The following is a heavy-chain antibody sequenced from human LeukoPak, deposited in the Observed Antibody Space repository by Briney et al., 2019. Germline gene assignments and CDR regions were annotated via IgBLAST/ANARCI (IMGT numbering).Heavy chain of an antibody. J-gene: IGHJ4*02. CDR2: IYYSGST. V-gene: IGHV4-39*07. CDR3: ARPGSNDYYDSSAFDY. Sequence: LETLSLTCTVSGGSISSSSYYWGWIRQPPGKGLEWIGSIYYSGSTYYNPSLKSRVTISVDTSKNQFSLKLSSVTAADTAVYYCARPGSNDYYDSSAFDYWGQGTLVTVSS. D-gene: IGHD3-22*01. CDR1: GGSISSSSYY.